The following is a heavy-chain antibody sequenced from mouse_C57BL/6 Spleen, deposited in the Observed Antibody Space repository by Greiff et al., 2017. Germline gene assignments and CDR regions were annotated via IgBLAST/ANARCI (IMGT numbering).Heavy chain of an antibody. J-gene: IGHJ4*01. CDR1: GFNIKDYY. Sequence: VQLQQSGAELVRPGASVKLSCTASGFNIKDYYMHLVKQRPEQGLEWIGRIDPEDGDTGYAPKFQGKATLTADTSSNADFLQRSSPTSEDTAVYYCTPGNLLYAMDYWGQGTSVTVSS. D-gene: IGHD2-1*01. V-gene: IGHV14-1*01. CDR2: IDPEDGDT. CDR3: TPGNLLYAMDY.